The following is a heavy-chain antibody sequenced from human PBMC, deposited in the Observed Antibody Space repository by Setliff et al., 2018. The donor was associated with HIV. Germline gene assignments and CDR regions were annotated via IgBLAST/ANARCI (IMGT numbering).Heavy chain of an antibody. CDR2: IYHSGST. CDR3: ASLGPATATTDWGFDY. Sequence: KPSETLSLTCTVSGYSISSGYYWGWIRQPPGKGLEWIGSIYHSGSTYYNPSLKSRVTISVDTSKNQFSLKLSSVTAADTAVYYCASLGPATATTDWGFDYWGQGTLVTVSS. J-gene: IGHJ4*02. CDR1: GYSISSGYY. V-gene: IGHV4-38-2*02. D-gene: IGHD4-17*01.